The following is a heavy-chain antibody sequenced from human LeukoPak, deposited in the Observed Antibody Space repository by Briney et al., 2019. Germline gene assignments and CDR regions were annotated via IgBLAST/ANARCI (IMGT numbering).Heavy chain of an antibody. Sequence: QAGGSLRLSCAASGFTFSSYSMNWVRQAPGKGLEWVSYISSASNTIYYADSVKGRFTISSDNAKNSLYLQMNSLRAEDTAMYYCARDGWFGDYNWFDPWGQGTLVTVSS. D-gene: IGHD3-10*01. CDR3: ARDGWFGDYNWFDP. J-gene: IGHJ5*02. CDR2: ISSASNTI. V-gene: IGHV3-48*01. CDR1: GFTFSSYS.